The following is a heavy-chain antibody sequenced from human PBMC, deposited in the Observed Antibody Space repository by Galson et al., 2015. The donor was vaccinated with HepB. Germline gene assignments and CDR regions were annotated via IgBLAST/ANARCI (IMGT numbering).Heavy chain of an antibody. CDR3: AKDRAAGSPYYFDS. CDR2: ISGSGGST. CDR1: GVSFSNYA. Sequence: SLRLSCAASGVSFSNYAMSWVHQAPGKGLEWVSSISGSGGSTYYAVSVKGRFTISRDKSKNTLYLQMNSLRAEDTAVYYCAKDRAAGSPYYFDSWGQGTLVTVSS. V-gene: IGHV3-23*01. J-gene: IGHJ4*02. D-gene: IGHD1-14*01.